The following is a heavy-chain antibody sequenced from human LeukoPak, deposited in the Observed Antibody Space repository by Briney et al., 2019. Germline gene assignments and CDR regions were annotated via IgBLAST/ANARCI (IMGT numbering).Heavy chain of an antibody. J-gene: IGHJ4*02. CDR3: AKKSGGTSSGVDY. CDR2: INWNGGST. Sequence: RPGGSLRLSCAASGFTFDDYGMSWVRQAPGKGLEWVSGINWNGGSTGYADSVKGRFTISRDNSKNTLYLQMNSLRAEDTAVYYCAKKSGGTSSGVDYWGQGTLVTVSS. CDR1: GFTFDDYG. V-gene: IGHV3-20*04. D-gene: IGHD6-25*01.